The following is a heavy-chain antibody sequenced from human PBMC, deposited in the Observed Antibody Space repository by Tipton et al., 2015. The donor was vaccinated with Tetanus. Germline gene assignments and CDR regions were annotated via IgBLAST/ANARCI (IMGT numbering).Heavy chain of an antibody. CDR2: IYYSGST. CDR3: ASRGTLRY. CDR1: GGSISSYY. V-gene: IGHV4-59*12. J-gene: IGHJ4*02. Sequence: TLSLTCTVSGGSISSYYWSWIRQPPGKGLEWIGYIYYSGSTNYNPSLKSRVTISVDKSKNHFSLKLSSVTVADTAVYYCASRGTLRYWGQGTLVTVSS. D-gene: IGHD3-16*01.